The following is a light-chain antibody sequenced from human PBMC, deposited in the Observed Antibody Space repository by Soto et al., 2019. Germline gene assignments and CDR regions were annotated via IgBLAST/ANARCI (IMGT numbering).Light chain of an antibody. Sequence: QSALTQPASVSGSPGQSITISCTGTSSDIGGYNRVSWYQQYPGKAPKLMIYDVNNRPSGVPNRFSGSKSDNTASLTISGLQAEDEADYYCSSYTSSSTYVFGTGTKVTVL. CDR1: SSDIGGYNR. CDR2: DVN. CDR3: SSYTSSSTYV. V-gene: IGLV2-14*01. J-gene: IGLJ1*01.